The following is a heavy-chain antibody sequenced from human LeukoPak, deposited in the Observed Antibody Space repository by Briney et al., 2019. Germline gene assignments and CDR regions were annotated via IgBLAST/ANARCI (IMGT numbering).Heavy chain of an antibody. Sequence: QPGGSLRLSCAASGFTFSSYGMHWVRQAPGKGLEWVAFIRYDGSNKYYADSVKGRFTISRDNSKNTLYLQMNSLRAEDTAVYYCAKDGNIAARHPDAFDIWGQGTMVTVSS. CDR1: GFTFSSYG. D-gene: IGHD6-6*01. CDR3: AKDGNIAARHPDAFDI. J-gene: IGHJ3*02. V-gene: IGHV3-30*02. CDR2: IRYDGSNK.